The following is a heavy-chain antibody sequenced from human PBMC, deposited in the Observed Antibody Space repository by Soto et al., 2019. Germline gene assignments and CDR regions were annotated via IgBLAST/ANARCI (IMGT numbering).Heavy chain of an antibody. V-gene: IGHV4-34*01. Sequence: QVQLQQWGAGLLKPSETLSLTCAVYGGSFSGYYWSWIRQPPGKGLEWIGEINHSGSTNYNPALKSRVTISVDTSKNQFSLKLSSVTAADTAVYYCARGGDGAAPFYYWGQGTLVTVSS. J-gene: IGHJ4*02. CDR1: GGSFSGYY. D-gene: IGHD6-6*01. CDR3: ARGGDGAAPFYY. CDR2: INHSGST.